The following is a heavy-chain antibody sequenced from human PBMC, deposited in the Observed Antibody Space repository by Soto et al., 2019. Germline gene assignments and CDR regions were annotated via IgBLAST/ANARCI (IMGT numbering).Heavy chain of an antibody. CDR2: ISGSGGST. V-gene: IGHV3-23*01. J-gene: IGHJ6*02. D-gene: IGHD3-3*01. CDR3: AKVGDFWSGYYIRVYYYYGMDV. Sequence: GGSLRLSCAASGFTFSSYAMSWVRQAPGKGLEWVSAISGSGGSTYYADSVKGRFTISRDNSKNTLYLQMNGLRAEDTAVYYCAKVGDFWSGYYIRVYYYYGMDVWGQGTTVTVSS. CDR1: GFTFSSYA.